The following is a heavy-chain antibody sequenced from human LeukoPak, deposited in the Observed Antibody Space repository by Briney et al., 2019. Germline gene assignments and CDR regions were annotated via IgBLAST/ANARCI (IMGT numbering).Heavy chain of an antibody. CDR1: GGSFSGYC. Sequence: PSETLSLTCAVYGGSFSGYCWSWIRQPPGKGLEWIGEINHSGSTNYNPSLKSLVPISVDTSKNQFSLKLSSVTAADTAVYYCARVVGYCSGGSCYPSDYWGQGTLVTVSS. D-gene: IGHD2-15*01. CDR3: ARVVGYCSGGSCYPSDY. CDR2: INHSGST. J-gene: IGHJ4*02. V-gene: IGHV4-34*01.